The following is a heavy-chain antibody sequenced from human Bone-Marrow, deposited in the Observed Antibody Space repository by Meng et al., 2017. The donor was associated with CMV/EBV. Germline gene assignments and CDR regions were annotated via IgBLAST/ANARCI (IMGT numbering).Heavy chain of an antibody. V-gene: IGHV3-21*01. Sequence: GESLKISCAASGFTFSSYSMNWVRQAPGKGLEWVSSISSSSSYIYYADSVKGRFTISRDNAKNSLYLQMNSLRAEDTAVYYCARALDSSGWSYYYYYGMDVWGQRNTVNVDS. D-gene: IGHD6-19*01. CDR2: ISSSSSYI. CDR3: ARALDSSGWSYYYYYGMDV. CDR1: GFTFSSYS. J-gene: IGHJ6*01.